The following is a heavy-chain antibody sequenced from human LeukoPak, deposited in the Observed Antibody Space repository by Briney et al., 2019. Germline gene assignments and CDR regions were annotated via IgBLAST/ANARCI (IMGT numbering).Heavy chain of an antibody. D-gene: IGHD1-7*01. CDR1: GYTFTSYG. V-gene: IGHV1-18*01. Sequence: GASVKVSCKASGYTFTSYGISWVRQAPGQGLEWMGWISAYNGNTNYAQKRQGRVTMTTDTSTSTAYMELRSLRSDDTAVYYCARGEGELELRLVWGDYWGQGTLVTVSS. CDR2: ISAYNGNT. J-gene: IGHJ4*02. CDR3: ARGEGELELRLVWGDY.